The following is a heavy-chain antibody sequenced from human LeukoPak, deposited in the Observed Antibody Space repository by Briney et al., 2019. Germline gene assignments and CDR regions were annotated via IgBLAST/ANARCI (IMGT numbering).Heavy chain of an antibody. J-gene: IGHJ5*02. CDR2: TYYRSKWYN. D-gene: IGHD2-15*01. Sequence: SQTLSLTCAISGDIVSSNSAAWNWIRQSASRGLEWLVRTYYRSKWYNDYAVSVKSRITINPDTSKNQFSLQLNSVTPEDTAVYYCARDRCSGGSCYFGWFDPWGQGTLVTVSS. V-gene: IGHV6-1*01. CDR1: GDIVSSNSAA. CDR3: ARDRCSGGSCYFGWFDP.